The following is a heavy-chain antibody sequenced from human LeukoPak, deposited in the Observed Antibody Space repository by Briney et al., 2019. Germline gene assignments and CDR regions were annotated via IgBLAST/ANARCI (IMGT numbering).Heavy chain of an antibody. V-gene: IGHV3-33*01. D-gene: IGHD4-17*01. CDR3: ARLYGTYPGWFDP. Sequence: PGRSLRLSCAASGFTFSCYGMHWVRQAPAKVLEWVAVIWYDGSNKYYADSVKGRFTISRDNSKNTLYLQMNSLRAEDTAVYYCARLYGTYPGWFDPWGQGTLVTVSS. CDR1: GFTFSCYG. CDR2: IWYDGSNK. J-gene: IGHJ5*02.